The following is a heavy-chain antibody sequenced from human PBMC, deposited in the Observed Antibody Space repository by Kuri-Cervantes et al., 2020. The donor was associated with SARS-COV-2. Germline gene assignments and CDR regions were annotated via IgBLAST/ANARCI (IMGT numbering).Heavy chain of an antibody. D-gene: IGHD3-3*01. CDR2: ISSSSSYI. CDR3: ARGWSGYSLYYFDY. CDR1: GFTFSSYS. V-gene: IGHV3-21*04. Sequence: GGSLRLSCAASGFTFSSYSMNWVRQAPGKGLEWVSSISSSSSYIYYADSVKGRFTISRDNAKNSLYLQMNSLRSDDTAVYYCARGWSGYSLYYFDYWGQGTLVTVSS. J-gene: IGHJ4*02.